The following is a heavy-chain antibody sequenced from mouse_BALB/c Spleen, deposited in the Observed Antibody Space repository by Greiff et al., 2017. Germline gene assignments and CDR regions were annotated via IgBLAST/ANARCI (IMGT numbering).Heavy chain of an antibody. Sequence: EVKLVESGGDLVKPGGSLKLSCAASGFTFSSYGMSWVRQTPDKRLEWVATISSGGSYTYYPDSVKGRFTISRDNAKNTLYLQMSSLKSEDTAMYYCARKDGRSLKARDYWGQGTSVTVS. CDR2: ISSGGSYT. D-gene: IGHD1-1*01. CDR3: ARKDGRSLKARDY. J-gene: IGHJ4*01. CDR1: GFTFSSYG. V-gene: IGHV5-6*02.